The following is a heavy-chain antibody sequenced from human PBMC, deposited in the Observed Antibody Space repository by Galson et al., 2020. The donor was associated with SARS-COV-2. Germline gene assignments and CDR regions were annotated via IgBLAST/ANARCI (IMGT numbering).Heavy chain of an antibody. V-gene: IGHV4-38-2*01. Sequence: SETLSLTCAVAGYSISSGNYWDWVRQAPGKGLEWIGNLFHTGNTYYNPSLKSRVTMSVDTSRNQFSLNLSSVTAADTAVYYCARIHGIYFDYWGQGTLVTVSS. J-gene: IGHJ4*02. CDR2: LFHTGNT. CDR3: ARIHGIYFDY. CDR1: GYSISSGNY. D-gene: IGHD3-3*01.